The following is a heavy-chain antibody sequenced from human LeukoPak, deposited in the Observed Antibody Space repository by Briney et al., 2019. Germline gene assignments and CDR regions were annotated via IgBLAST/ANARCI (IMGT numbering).Heavy chain of an antibody. V-gene: IGHV1-18*01. D-gene: IGHD3-3*01. CDR3: ARDRGTYYDFWSGYHY. CDR1: GYTFNTYG. J-gene: IGHJ4*02. CDR2: ISAYNGNT. Sequence: ASVKVSCKASGYTFNTYGISWVRQAPGQGLEWMGWISAYNGNTNHAQNFQGRVTVTTETSTSTAYMELRSLRSDDTAVYYCARDRGTYYDFWSGYHYWGQGTLVTVSS.